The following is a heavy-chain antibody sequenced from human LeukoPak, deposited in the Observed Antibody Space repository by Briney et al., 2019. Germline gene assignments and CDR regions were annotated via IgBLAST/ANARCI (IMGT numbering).Heavy chain of an antibody. D-gene: IGHD3-10*01. CDR2: IWYDGSNL. CDR3: ARDKNYYGSGSPSLDAFDI. J-gene: IGHJ3*02. Sequence: GRSLRLSCAASGFPSSSYGMHWVRQAPGKGLEWVALIWYDGSNLYYADSVKGRFTISKDSSKNTLYLHMNSLRAEDTAVYYCARDKNYYGSGSPSLDAFDIWGQGTMVTVSS. CDR1: GFPSSSYG. V-gene: IGHV3-33*01.